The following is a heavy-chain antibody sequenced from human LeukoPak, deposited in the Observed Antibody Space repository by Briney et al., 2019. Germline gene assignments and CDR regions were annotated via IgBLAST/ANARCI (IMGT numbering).Heavy chain of an antibody. J-gene: IGHJ6*02. CDR3: ARVGYTSYYYYGMDV. Sequence: GGSLRLSCAASGFTFSSHSMNWVRQAPGKGLEWVSYISSSSRTIHYADSVKGRFTISRDNSKNTLYLQMGSLRAEDMAVYYCARVGYTSYYYYGMDVWGQGTTVTVSS. D-gene: IGHD6-13*01. V-gene: IGHV3-48*01. CDR1: GFTFSSHS. CDR2: ISSSSRTI.